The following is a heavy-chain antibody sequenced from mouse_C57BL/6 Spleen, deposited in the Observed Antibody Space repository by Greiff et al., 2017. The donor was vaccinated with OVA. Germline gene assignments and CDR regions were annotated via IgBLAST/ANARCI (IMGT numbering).Heavy chain of an antibody. J-gene: IGHJ1*03. V-gene: IGHV1-61*01. CDR3: ARSLTGPNWYFDV. D-gene: IGHD4-1*01. CDR2: IYPSDSET. CDR1: GYTFTSYW. Sequence: VKLMESGAELVRPGSSVKLSCKASGYTFTSYWMDWVKQRPGQGLEWIGNIYPSDSETHYNQKFKDKATLTVDKSSSTAYMQLSSLTSEDSAVYYCARSLTGPNWYFDVWGTGTTVTVSS.